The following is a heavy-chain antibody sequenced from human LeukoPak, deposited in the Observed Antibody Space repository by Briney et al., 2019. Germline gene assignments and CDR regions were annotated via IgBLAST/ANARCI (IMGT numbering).Heavy chain of an antibody. CDR3: AGDRNSDWYSPLDY. Sequence: GVLRLSCAASGFTFSSYAMHWVRQAPGKGLEWVAIITATGDTAYYADSVKGRFTISRDNSRNTVYMQMDSLRAEDTAIYYCAGDRNSDWYSPLDYWGQGSQVTVSP. V-gene: IGHV3-23*01. CDR1: GFTFSSYA. D-gene: IGHD6-19*01. J-gene: IGHJ4*02. CDR2: ITATGDTA.